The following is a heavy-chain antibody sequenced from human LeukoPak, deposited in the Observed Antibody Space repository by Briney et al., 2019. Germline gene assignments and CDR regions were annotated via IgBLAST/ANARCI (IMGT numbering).Heavy chain of an antibody. J-gene: IGHJ4*02. CDR2: ISGSGGST. D-gene: IGHD3-22*01. CDR1: GFTFSSYA. CDR3: AKGGVYYYDSSGYYYGIHFDY. Sequence: GGSLRLSCAASGFTFSSYAMSWVRQAPGKGLEWVSAISGSGGSTYYADSVKGRFTISRDNSKNTLYLRMNSLRAEDTAVYYCAKGGVYYYDSSGYYYGIHFDYWGQGTLVTVSS. V-gene: IGHV3-23*01.